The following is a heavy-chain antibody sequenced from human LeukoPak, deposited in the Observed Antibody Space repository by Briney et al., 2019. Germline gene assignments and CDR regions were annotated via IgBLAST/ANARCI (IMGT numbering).Heavy chain of an antibody. CDR1: GGSISSYY. Sequence: PSETLSLTCAVYGGSISSYYWSWIRQPPGKGLEWIGYIHYSGSTNYNPSLKSRVTISVDTSKNQFSLKVSSVTAADTAVYYCARRCCSGGSCYSSFDYWGQGTLVTVSS. CDR2: IHYSGST. CDR3: ARRCCSGGSCYSSFDY. J-gene: IGHJ4*02. V-gene: IGHV4-59*08. D-gene: IGHD2-15*01.